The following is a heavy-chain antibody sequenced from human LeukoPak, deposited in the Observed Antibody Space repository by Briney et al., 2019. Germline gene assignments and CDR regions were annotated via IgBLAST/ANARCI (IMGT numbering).Heavy chain of an antibody. V-gene: IGHV3-23*01. CDR2: ITADGGGT. CDR3: AAGLGESSGYYYVFGLS. D-gene: IGHD3-22*01. Sequence: PGGSLRLSCAASGFSFGSSVMSWVRQAPGKGLEWVSAITADGGGTNHADPVKGRFTISRDNSKSTLYLQMNSLRAEDTAVYYCAAGLGESSGYYYVFGLSWGQGTLVTVSS. J-gene: IGHJ5*02. CDR1: GFSFGSSV.